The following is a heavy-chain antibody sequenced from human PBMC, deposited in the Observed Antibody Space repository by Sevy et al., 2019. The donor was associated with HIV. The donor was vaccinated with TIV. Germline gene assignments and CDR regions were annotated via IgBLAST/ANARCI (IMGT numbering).Heavy chain of an antibody. D-gene: IGHD4-17*01. J-gene: IGHJ4*02. CDR1: GFPFSSYE. CDR2: ITNSGSTK. Sequence: GGSLRLSCTASGFPFSSYEMNWVRQAPGKGLEWVSYITNSGSTKYYSDSVKGCFTISRDNAKNSLYLQMNNLRAEDTAVYYCARDLPPSTTTVAHFDYWGRGTLVTVSS. V-gene: IGHV3-48*03. CDR3: ARDLPPSTTTVAHFDY.